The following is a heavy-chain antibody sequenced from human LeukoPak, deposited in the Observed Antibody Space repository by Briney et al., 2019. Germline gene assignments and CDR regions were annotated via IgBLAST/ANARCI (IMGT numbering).Heavy chain of an antibody. D-gene: IGHD2-2*01. CDR1: GGSISSYY. Sequence: PSETLSLTCTVSGGSISSYYWSWIRQPAGKGLEWIGRIYTSGSTNYNPSLKSRVTMSVDTFKNQFSLKLSSVTAADTAVYYCARDRGVVPAAMRGLPYDWFDPWGQGTLVTVSS. J-gene: IGHJ5*02. V-gene: IGHV4-4*07. CDR3: ARDRGVVPAAMRGLPYDWFDP. CDR2: IYTSGST.